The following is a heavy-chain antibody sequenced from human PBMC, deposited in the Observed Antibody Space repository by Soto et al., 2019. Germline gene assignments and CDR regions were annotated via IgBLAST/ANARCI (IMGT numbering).Heavy chain of an antibody. CDR2: IWYDGSNK. Sequence: GGSLRLSCAASGFTFSSYGMHWVRQAPGKGLEWVAVIWYDGSNKYYADSVKGRFTISRDNSKNTLYLQMNSLRAEDTAVYYCARTYSGYYPPFDYWGQGTLVTVSS. CDR3: ARTYSGYYPPFDY. D-gene: IGHD3-22*01. V-gene: IGHV3-33*01. CDR1: GFTFSSYG. J-gene: IGHJ4*02.